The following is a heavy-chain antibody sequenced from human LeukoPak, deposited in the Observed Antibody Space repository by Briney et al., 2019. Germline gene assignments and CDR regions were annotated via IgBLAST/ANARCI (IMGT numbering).Heavy chain of an antibody. CDR2: ISGSGGST. V-gene: IGHV3-23*01. J-gene: IGHJ6*02. CDR1: GFTFSSYA. CDR3: AKDRVVVVQTYTYGMDV. D-gene: IGHD2-2*01. Sequence: GESLRLSCAASGFTFSSYAMSWVRQAPGKGLEWVSVISGSGGSTYYADSVKGRFTISRDNSKNTLYLQMNSLRAEDTAVYYCAKDRVVVVQTYTYGMDVWGQGTTVTVSS.